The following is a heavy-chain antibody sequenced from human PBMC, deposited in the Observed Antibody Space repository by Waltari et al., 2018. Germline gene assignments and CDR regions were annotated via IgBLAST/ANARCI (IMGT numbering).Heavy chain of an antibody. CDR3: ARVIESGYYYDSSGYDY. J-gene: IGHJ4*02. Sequence: VQLVESGGGVVQPGRSLRLSCAASGFTFSSYGMHWVRQATGKGLEWVAVIWYDGSNKYYADSVKGRFTISRDNSKNTLYLQMNSLRAEDTAVYYCARVIESGYYYDSSGYDYWGQGTLVTVSS. CDR1: GFTFSSYG. V-gene: IGHV3-33*01. D-gene: IGHD3-22*01. CDR2: IWYDGSNK.